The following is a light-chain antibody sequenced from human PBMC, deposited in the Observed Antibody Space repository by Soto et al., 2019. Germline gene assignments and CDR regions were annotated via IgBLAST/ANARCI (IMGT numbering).Light chain of an antibody. CDR3: QQFQAYPLT. CDR1: QDISTS. V-gene: IGKV1-13*02. J-gene: IGKJ4*01. CDR2: DAS. Sequence: QLTQSPSSLSASVGDRVTIPCRASQDISTSLPWYQQKPGKPPKLLIYDASTLESGVPSRFSGRGSGTDFTLTISSLQPEDFATYFCQQFQAYPLTFGGGTRVDIK.